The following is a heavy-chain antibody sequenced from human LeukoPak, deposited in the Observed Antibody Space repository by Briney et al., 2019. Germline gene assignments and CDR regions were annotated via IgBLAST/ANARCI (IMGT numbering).Heavy chain of an antibody. Sequence: SETLSLTCTVSGGSISSSSYYWGWIRQPPGKGLEWIGSIYYSGSTYYNPSLKSRVTISVDTSKNQFSLELTSVNAADTAVYYCARDWYDSSGYYYLDYWGQGTLVTVSS. V-gene: IGHV4-39*07. CDR1: GGSISSSSYY. D-gene: IGHD3-22*01. CDR3: ARDWYDSSGYYYLDY. CDR2: IYYSGST. J-gene: IGHJ4*02.